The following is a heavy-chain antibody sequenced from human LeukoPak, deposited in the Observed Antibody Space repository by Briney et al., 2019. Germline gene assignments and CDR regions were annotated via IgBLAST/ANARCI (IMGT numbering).Heavy chain of an antibody. D-gene: IGHD5-24*01. CDR1: GYTFSDFD. J-gene: IGHJ4*02. CDR3: VRGATFQRQALAY. CDR2: MNPKSYNR. V-gene: IGHV1-8*01. Sequence: ASVKVSCKASGYTFSDFDINWVRQAAGQGPELMGWMNPKSYNRAYTEKFQGRLTMTTNTSASTVYMELSSLRSEDTAMYYCVRGATFQRQALAYWGQGTLVIVSS.